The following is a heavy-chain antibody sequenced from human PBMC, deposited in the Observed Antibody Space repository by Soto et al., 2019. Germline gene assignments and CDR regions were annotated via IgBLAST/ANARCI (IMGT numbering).Heavy chain of an antibody. V-gene: IGHV1-18*01. CDR3: ARVWSWQHLHSSRDVGDWFDP. CDR2: ISAYNGNT. CDR1: GYTFTSYG. D-gene: IGHD6-13*01. Sequence: QVQLVQSGAEVKKPGASVKVSCKASGYTFTSYGISWVRQAPGQGLEWMGWISAYNGNTNYAQKLQGRVTMTTDTSTSTAYMELRSLRTDDTAVYDCARVWSWQHLHSSRDVGDWFDPWGQGTLDTVSS. J-gene: IGHJ5*02.